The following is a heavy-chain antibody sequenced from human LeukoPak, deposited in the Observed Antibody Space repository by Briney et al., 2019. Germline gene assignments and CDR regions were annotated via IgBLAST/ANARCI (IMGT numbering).Heavy chain of an antibody. CDR2: ISGSGGST. J-gene: IGHJ4*02. D-gene: IGHD2-21*02. V-gene: IGHV3-23*01. CDR1: GFTFSSYA. Sequence: GGSLRLSCAASGFTFSSYAMSWVRQAPGKGLEWVSAISGSGGSTYYADSVKGRFTISRDNSKNTLYLQMHSLRVEDTAVYYCAKDLNCGGDCYVSDYWGQGTLVTVSS. CDR3: AKDLNCGGDCYVSDY.